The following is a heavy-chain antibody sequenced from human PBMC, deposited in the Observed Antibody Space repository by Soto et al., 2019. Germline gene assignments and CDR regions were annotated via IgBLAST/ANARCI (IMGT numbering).Heavy chain of an antibody. Sequence: EVQLVESGGDLVQPGGSLRLSCAASGFTFSSYSMNWVRQAPGKGLEWDSYISSSSGTIYYADSVKGRFTISRDNAKNSRYLQMNSLRDEDTAVCYCARVPDSLDYGELDEWCQGTLVSVSS. J-gene: IGHJ4*02. CDR3: ARVPDSLDYGELDE. CDR2: ISSSSGTI. V-gene: IGHV3-48*02. CDR1: GFTFSSYS. D-gene: IGHD4-17*01.